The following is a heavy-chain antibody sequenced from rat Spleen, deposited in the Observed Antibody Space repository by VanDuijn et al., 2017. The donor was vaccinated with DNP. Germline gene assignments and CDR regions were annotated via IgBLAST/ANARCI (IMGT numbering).Heavy chain of an antibody. Sequence: EVQLQESGSGLVKPSRSLSLTCSVTGYSITSNYWGWIRKFPGDKMEYIGHISYSGGTNYNPSFKSRISITRDTSKNHFFLHLNSVTTEDTATYYCARWTRYFDYWGQGVMVTVSS. J-gene: IGHJ2*01. CDR1: GYSITSNY. CDR3: ARWTRYFDY. D-gene: IGHD1-7*01. V-gene: IGHV3-1*01. CDR2: ISYSGGT.